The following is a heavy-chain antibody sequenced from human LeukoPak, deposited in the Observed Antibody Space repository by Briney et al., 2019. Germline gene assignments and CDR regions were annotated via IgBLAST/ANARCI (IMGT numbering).Heavy chain of an antibody. CDR1: GFTFDDYA. D-gene: IGHD3-10*01. J-gene: IGHJ4*02. CDR3: AKDISYGSGSYLDY. V-gene: IGHV3-9*01. CDR2: ISWNSGSI. Sequence: GGSLRLSCAASGFTFDDYAMHWVRQAPGKGLEWVSGISWNSGSIGYADSAKGRFTISRDNAKNSLYLQMNSLRAEDTALYYCAKDISYGSGSYLDYWGQGTLVTVSS.